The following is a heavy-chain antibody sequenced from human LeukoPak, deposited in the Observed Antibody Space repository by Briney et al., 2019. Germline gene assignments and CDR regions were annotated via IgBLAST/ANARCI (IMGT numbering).Heavy chain of an antibody. Sequence: PSETLSLTCTVSGASISSSSDYWGWIRQPPGKGLEWIGSIFYSGSTYYNPSLKSRVTISVDTSKNQFSLKLSSVTAADTAVYYCARSTYYYDSSGYAPVGSFDYWGQGTLVTVSS. CDR2: IFYSGST. CDR1: GASISSSSDY. V-gene: IGHV4-39*01. D-gene: IGHD3-22*01. CDR3: ARSTYYYDSSGYAPVGSFDY. J-gene: IGHJ4*02.